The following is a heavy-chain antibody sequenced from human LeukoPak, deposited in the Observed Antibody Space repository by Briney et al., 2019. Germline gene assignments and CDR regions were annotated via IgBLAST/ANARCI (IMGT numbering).Heavy chain of an antibody. J-gene: IGHJ3*02. V-gene: IGHV1-24*01. D-gene: IGHD3-10*01. CDR2: FDPEDGET. CDR3: ATPSDYGSGSYGAFDI. CDR1: GYTLTGLS. Sequence: ASVKVSCKVSGYTLTGLSMHWVRQAPGQGLEWMGGFDPEDGETVYAQKFQGRVTMTEDTSTDTAYMELSSLRSEDTAVYYCATPSDYGSGSYGAFDIWGQGTMVTVSS.